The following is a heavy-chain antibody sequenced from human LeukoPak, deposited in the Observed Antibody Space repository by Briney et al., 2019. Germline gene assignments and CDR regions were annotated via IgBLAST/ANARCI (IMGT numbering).Heavy chain of an antibody. CDR3: IPVAGTGFDY. CDR2: ISGSGGST. V-gene: IGHV3-23*01. CDR1: GFALSRYA. D-gene: IGHD6-19*01. Sequence: PGGSLRLSCAASGFALSRYAMTWVRQAPGKGLEWVSAISGSGGSTYYADSVKGRFTISRDNSKNTLFLQMNSLRAEDTAVYYGIPVAGTGFDYWGQGTLVTVSS. J-gene: IGHJ4*02.